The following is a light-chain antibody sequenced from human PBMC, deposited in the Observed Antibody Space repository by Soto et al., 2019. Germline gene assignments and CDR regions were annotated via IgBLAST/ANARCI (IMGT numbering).Light chain of an antibody. J-gene: IGKJ1*01. CDR2: EAS. Sequence: DIQMTQSPSTLSASVGDRVTITCRASQSISDLLAWYQQKPGKAPKLLIYEASNLKSGVPSRFSGSGSGTEYTLTISSLQPDDSASYYCQQYNGFWTFGQGTKVEIK. CDR3: QQYNGFWT. V-gene: IGKV1-5*03. CDR1: QSISDL.